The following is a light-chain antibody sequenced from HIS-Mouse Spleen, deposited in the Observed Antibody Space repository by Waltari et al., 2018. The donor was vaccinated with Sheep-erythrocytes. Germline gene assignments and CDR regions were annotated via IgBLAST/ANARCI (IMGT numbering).Light chain of an antibody. Sequence: MMQQSAPLLLAPPGEPASISYSTQQGLYHRNDYNYLAWYLQKPGQSPKLLIYLGSTRASGVPDRFSGSGSGTDFTLNISRLEAEDVAVYYCMQDLQTPFTFGRGTKLEIK. V-gene: IGKV2-28*01. CDR3: MQDLQTPFT. J-gene: IGKJ2*01. CDR1: QGLYHRNDYNY. CDR2: LGS.